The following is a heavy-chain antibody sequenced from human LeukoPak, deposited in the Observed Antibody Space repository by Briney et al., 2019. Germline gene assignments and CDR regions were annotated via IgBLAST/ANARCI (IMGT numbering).Heavy chain of an antibody. V-gene: IGHV4-38-2*02. D-gene: IGHD1-26*01. CDR2: FYHSGIT. Sequence: SETLSLTCTVSGYSISSGYFWGWIRQPPGKGLEWIGSFYHSGITYYNPSLKSRVTISVEMSKNQFSLKLSSVTAADTAVYYCARGVYGSQDYWGQGTLVTVSS. CDR3: ARGVYGSQDY. CDR1: GYSISSGYF. J-gene: IGHJ4*02.